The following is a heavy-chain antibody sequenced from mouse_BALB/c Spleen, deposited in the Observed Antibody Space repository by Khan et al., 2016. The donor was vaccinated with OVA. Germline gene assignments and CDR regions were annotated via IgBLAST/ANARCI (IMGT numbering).Heavy chain of an antibody. V-gene: IGHV1S135*01. CDR2: IDPFNGGS. CDR3: TRHGKTSWFAY. J-gene: IGHJ3*01. D-gene: IGHD1-1*01. Sequence: VQLQQSGPELMKPGASVKISCRASGYSFTTYYIHWVKQSHGKTLEWIGYIDPFNGGSTYNQKFKAKATLTVDKSSSTAYMHLSSLTSEDSAVYYCTRHGKTSWFAYWGQGTLVTVSA. CDR1: GYSFTTYY.